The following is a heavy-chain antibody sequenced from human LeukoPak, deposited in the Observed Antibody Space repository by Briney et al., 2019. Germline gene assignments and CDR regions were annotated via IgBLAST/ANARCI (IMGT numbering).Heavy chain of an antibody. V-gene: IGHV3-33*01. CDR2: VSSDGHNE. Sequence: GGSLRLSCAASGFTFSAYGMHWVRQAPGKGREWVALVSSDGHNEYYADSVQGGFTVSRDNSKNTIVLRMNSLRADDTAVYSCTRDPVGNRGNYFDYWGQGTLVTVSS. CDR1: GFTFSAYG. J-gene: IGHJ4*02. CDR3: TRDPVGNRGNYFDY. D-gene: IGHD1-26*01.